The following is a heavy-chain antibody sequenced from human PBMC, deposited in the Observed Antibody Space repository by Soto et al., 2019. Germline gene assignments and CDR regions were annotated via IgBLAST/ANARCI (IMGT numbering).Heavy chain of an antibody. CDR1: GFTFSNAW. D-gene: IGHD3-3*01. J-gene: IGHJ4*02. CDR3: TTEVFGVVITHFDY. V-gene: IGHV3-15*07. CDR2: IKSKTDGGTT. Sequence: GGSLRLSCAASGFTFSNAWMNWVRQAPGKGLEWVGRIKSKTDGGTTDYAAPVKGRFTISRDDSKNTLYLQMNSLKTEDTAVYYCTTEVFGVVITHFDYWGQGTLVTVSS.